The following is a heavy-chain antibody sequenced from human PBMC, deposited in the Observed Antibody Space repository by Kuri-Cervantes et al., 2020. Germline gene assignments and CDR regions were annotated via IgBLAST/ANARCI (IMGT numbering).Heavy chain of an antibody. CDR1: GFTFDDYA. CDR2: ISWNSGSI. J-gene: IGHJ4*02. CDR3: ARAPDYYDSSGYQARVGY. V-gene: IGHV3-9*01. Sequence: SLKISCAASGFTFDDYAMHWVRQAPGKGLEWVSGISWNSGSIGYADSVKGRFTISRDNAKNSLYLQMNSLRAEDTAVYYCARAPDYYDSSGYQARVGYWGQGTLVTVSS. D-gene: IGHD3-22*01.